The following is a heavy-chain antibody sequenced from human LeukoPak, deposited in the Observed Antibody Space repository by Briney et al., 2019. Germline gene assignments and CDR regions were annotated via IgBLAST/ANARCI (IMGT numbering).Heavy chain of an antibody. CDR1: GGSISSSYY. Sequence: SGTLSLTCAVSGGSISSSYYWGWIRQPPGKGLEWIGSIYYSGSSYYNPSLKSRVTISVDTSKNQFSLKLSSVTAADTAVYYCARANMVRGVGSFFDRNWFDPWGQGTLVTVSS. J-gene: IGHJ5*02. CDR3: ARANMVRGVGSFFDRNWFDP. V-gene: IGHV4-39*07. CDR2: IYYSGSS. D-gene: IGHD3-10*01.